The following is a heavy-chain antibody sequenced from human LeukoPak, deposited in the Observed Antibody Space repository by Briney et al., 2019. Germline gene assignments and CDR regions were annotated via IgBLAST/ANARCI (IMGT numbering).Heavy chain of an antibody. J-gene: IGHJ6*03. CDR3: AKEGIHMHYYYMDV. V-gene: IGHV3-30*02. D-gene: IGHD6-13*01. CDR1: GFTFSSYG. Sequence: GGSLRLSCAASGFTFSSYGMHWVRQAPGKGLEWVAFIRDNGSIKYYADSVKGRFTVSRDNSKNTLYLQMNSLRAEDTAVYYCAKEGIHMHYYYMDVWGKGTTVTVSS. CDR2: IRDNGSIK.